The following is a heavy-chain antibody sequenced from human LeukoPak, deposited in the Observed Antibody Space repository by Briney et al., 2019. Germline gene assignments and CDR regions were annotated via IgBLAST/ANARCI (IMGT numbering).Heavy chain of an antibody. V-gene: IGHV3-15*01. J-gene: IGHJ4*02. CDR1: GFIFSDKW. D-gene: IGHD1-26*01. CDR2: IKSKDVGGTA. CDR3: TTTQYSDSSLRY. Sequence: GGSLRLSCAASGFIFSDKWMAWVRQDPGRGLEWVARIKSKDVGGTAANAAPVEGRFTISRDDSKNTLYLQMNSLKTEDTAVYYCTTTQYSDSSLRYWGQGTPVTVSS.